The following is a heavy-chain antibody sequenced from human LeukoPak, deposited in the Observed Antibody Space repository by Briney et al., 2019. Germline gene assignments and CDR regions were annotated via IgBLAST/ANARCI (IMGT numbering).Heavy chain of an antibody. CDR2: IYSGGST. D-gene: IGHD5-24*01. Sequence: GGSLALSCAASGFTVSSKYMSWVRQAPGKGLEWVSVIYSGGSTYYADSVKGRFPISRDNSKNTVYLQMNSLRAEDTAVYYCARESSGWLQLFDYWGQGTLVTVSS. J-gene: IGHJ4*02. V-gene: IGHV3-66*01. CDR1: GFTVSSKY. CDR3: ARESSGWLQLFDY.